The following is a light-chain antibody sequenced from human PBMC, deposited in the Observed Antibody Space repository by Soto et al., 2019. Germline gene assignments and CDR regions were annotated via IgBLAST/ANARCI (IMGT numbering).Light chain of an antibody. Sequence: EIVLTQSPGTLSLSPGERATLSCRASQSLSSSYLAWYQQKPGQAPRLLIYGASSRATGIPDRFSGSGSETDFTLTISRLEPEDFAVYYCQQCGSSPPITFGQGTRLEIK. J-gene: IGKJ5*01. CDR3: QQCGSSPPIT. CDR2: GAS. V-gene: IGKV3-20*01. CDR1: QSLSSSY.